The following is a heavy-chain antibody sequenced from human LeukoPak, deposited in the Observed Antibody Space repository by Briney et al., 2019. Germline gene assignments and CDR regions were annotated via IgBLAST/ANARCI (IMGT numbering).Heavy chain of an antibody. CDR3: ARGPYYDFWSGYYPSPRYYYYMDV. CDR2: IYYSGST. CDR1: GGSISSYY. V-gene: IGHV4-59*01. J-gene: IGHJ6*03. Sequence: SETLSLTCTVSGGSISSYYWSWIRQPPGKGLEWIGYIYYSGSTNYNPSLKSRVTISVDTSKNQFSLKLSSVTAADTAVYYCARGPYYDFWSGYYPSPRYYYYMDVWGKGTTVTVSS. D-gene: IGHD3-3*01.